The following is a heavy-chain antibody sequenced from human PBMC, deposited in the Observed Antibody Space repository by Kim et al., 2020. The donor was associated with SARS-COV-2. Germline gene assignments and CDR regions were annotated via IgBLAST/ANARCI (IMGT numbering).Heavy chain of an antibody. J-gene: IGHJ4*02. CDR3: AKDREPDRAWTIDS. D-gene: IGHD4-17*01. Sequence: GGSLRLSCEASGFTFRTYSMRWVRQAPGKGLEWISGITQSGGSTYYADSVKGRFTISRDDSKNTVFLQINNLRVDDSATYYCAKDREPDRAWTIDSWGQGTLVTVSS. V-gene: IGHV3-23*01. CDR1: GFTFRTYS. CDR2: ITQSGGST.